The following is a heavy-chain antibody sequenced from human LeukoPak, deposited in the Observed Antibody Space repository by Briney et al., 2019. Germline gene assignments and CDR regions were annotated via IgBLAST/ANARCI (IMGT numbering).Heavy chain of an antibody. Sequence: SETLSLTCAVYGGSFGGYYWSWIRQPPGKGLEWIGEINHSGSTNYNPSLKSRVTISVDTSKNQFSLKLSSVTAADTAVYYCARKGSSSCYNYWGQGTLVTVSS. D-gene: IGHD6-13*01. CDR3: ARKGSSSCYNY. J-gene: IGHJ4*02. CDR2: INHSGST. V-gene: IGHV4-34*01. CDR1: GGSFGGYY.